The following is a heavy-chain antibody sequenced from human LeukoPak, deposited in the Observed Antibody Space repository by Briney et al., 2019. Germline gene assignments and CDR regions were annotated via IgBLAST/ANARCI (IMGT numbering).Heavy chain of an antibody. Sequence: PSETLSVSCAVYGGSFSGYYWSWIRQPPGKGLEWIGEINHSGSTNYNPSLESRVTISVDTSKNQFSLKLSSVTAADTAVYYCARRRRYSVSFYFDYWGQGTLVTVSS. J-gene: IGHJ4*02. D-gene: IGHD1-26*01. CDR3: ARRRRYSVSFYFDY. CDR2: INHSGST. CDR1: GGSFSGYY. V-gene: IGHV4-34*01.